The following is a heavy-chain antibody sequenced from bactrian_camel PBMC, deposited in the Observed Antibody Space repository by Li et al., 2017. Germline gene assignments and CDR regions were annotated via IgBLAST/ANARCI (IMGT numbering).Heavy chain of an antibody. V-gene: IGHV3S9*01. Sequence: HVQLVESGGGSVQAGGSLRLSCEVNGATSSRYTMAWFRQAPGKGLEWVTTINSGAITNYADSVKGRFTISRDNARNTVYLSLNSLTAEDTAMYYCAKEAGGMWCPGNYWGQGTQVTVS. D-gene: IGHD2*01. CDR2: INSGAIT. CDR3: AKEAGGMWCPGNY. CDR1: GATSSRYT. J-gene: IGHJ4*01.